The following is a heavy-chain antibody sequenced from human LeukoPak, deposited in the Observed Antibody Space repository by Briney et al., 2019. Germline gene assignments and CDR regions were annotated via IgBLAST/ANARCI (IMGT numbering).Heavy chain of an antibody. J-gene: IGHJ5*02. V-gene: IGHV1-69*06. CDR2: IIPIFGTA. D-gene: IGHD1-26*01. CDR1: GGTFSSYA. Sequence: RASVTVSCKASGGTFSSYAISWVRQAPGQGLEWMGGIIPIFGTANYAQKFQGRVTITADKSTSTAYMELSSLRSEDTAVYYCASGGSYYPQIAWGQGTLVTVSS. CDR3: ASGGSYYPQIA.